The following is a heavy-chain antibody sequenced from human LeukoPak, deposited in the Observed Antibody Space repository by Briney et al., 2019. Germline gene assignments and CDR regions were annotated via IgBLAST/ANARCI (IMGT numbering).Heavy chain of an antibody. D-gene: IGHD7-27*01. J-gene: IGHJ4*02. CDR3: ARARFRLTGETTSFDY. CDR2: IIPILGIA. V-gene: IGHV1-69*04. CDR1: GGTLSSYA. Sequence: GASVKVSCKASGGTLSSYAISWVRQAPGQGLEWMGRIIPILGIANYAQKLQGRVTMTTDTSTSTAYMELRSLRSDDTAVYYCARARFRLTGETTSFDYWGQGTLVTVPS.